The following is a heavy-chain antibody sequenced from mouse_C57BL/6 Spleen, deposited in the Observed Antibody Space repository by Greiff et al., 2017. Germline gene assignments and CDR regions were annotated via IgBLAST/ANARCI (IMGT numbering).Heavy chain of an antibody. CDR3: TIYAMDY. Sequence: QVQLQQSGAELVRPGASVTLSCKASGYTFTDYEMHWVKQTPVHGLEWIGAIDPETGGTAYKQKFKGKAILTADKSSSTAYMELRSLTSEDSAVYYCTIYAMDYWGQGTSVTVSS. CDR2: IDPETGGT. J-gene: IGHJ4*01. V-gene: IGHV1-15*01. CDR1: GYTFTDYE.